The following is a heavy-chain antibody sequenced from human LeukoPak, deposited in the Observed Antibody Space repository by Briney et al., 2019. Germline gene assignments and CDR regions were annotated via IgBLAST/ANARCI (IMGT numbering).Heavy chain of an antibody. CDR2: ISYSGST. CDR3: ARHPELYFFDY. Sequence: SETLSLTCTVSGAPISSYYWSWIRQTPAKGLEWIGYISYSGSTNYNTSLKSRVTISADTSKTQVSLTLSSVTAADTAVYYCARHPELYFFDYWGQGTLVTVSS. CDR1: GAPISSYY. V-gene: IGHV4-59*08. J-gene: IGHJ4*02. D-gene: IGHD3-10*01.